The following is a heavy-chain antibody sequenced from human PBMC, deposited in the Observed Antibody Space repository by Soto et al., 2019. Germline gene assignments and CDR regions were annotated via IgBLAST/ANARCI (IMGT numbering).Heavy chain of an antibody. CDR2: ISHDERTT. V-gene: IGHV3-74*01. Sequence: VQLVESGGGLVQPGGSLRLSCAASGFTFRRYWMHWVRQAPGKGLVWVSRISHDERTTDYADSVTGRFTISRDSAKNTLYLQMNSLRAEDTAVYFCARGGANTAMAHDYWGQGTLVTFAS. CDR1: GFTFRRYW. CDR3: ARGGANTAMAHDY. J-gene: IGHJ4*02. D-gene: IGHD5-18*01.